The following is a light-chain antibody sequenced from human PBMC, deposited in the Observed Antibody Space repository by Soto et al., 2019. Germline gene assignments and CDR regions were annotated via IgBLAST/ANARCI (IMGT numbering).Light chain of an antibody. CDR3: QQRHMWPIT. Sequence: EIVLEQSPGTLSLSAGESATLSCRASQRVVSNYLAWYQQKRGQAPRLLIYGASNRAPGIPQRFSGSGSATDFTLTISRLEPEDFAVYFCQQRHMWPITFGQGTRLEIK. J-gene: IGKJ5*01. CDR1: QRVVSNY. CDR2: GAS. V-gene: IGKV3D-20*02.